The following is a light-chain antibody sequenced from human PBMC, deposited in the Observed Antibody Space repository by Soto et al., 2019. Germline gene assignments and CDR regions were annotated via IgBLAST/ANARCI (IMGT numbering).Light chain of an antibody. Sequence: QSALTQPASVSGSPGQSITISCTGTSSDVGSYNLVSWYQQHPGKVPQLMIYEGTKRPSGVSNRFSGSQSGNTASLTISGLQAEDEADYYSCSYAGSGTHVVFGGGTKLTVL. CDR2: EGT. J-gene: IGLJ2*01. V-gene: IGLV2-23*01. CDR1: SSDVGSYNL. CDR3: CSYAGSGTHVV.